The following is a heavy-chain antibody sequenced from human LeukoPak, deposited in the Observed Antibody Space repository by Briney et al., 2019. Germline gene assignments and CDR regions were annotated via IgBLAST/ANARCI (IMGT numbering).Heavy chain of an antibody. V-gene: IGHV4-61*02. CDR2: IYTSGST. CDR3: ARDHHGSGSYYNGPDYFDY. D-gene: IGHD3-10*01. CDR1: GGSISSGSYY. J-gene: IGHJ4*02. Sequence: MTSETLSLTCTVSGGSISSGSYYWSWLRQPAGKGLEWIGRIYTSGSTNYNPSLKSRVTISVDTSKNQFSLKLSSVTAADTAVYYCARDHHGSGSYYNGPDYFDYWGQGTLVTVSS.